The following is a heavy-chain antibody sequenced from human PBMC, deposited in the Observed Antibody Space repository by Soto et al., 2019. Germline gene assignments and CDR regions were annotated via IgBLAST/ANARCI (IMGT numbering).Heavy chain of an antibody. Sequence: QVQLVQSGAEVKRPGSSVKVSCKASGDTFTFYSINWVRQAPGLGLEWMGRINPILSMSNYAQRFQGRATXTXDXXSSTAYMELRSLRSEDTAIYYCASSYGSGYRAFDSWGQGALVTVSS. CDR3: ASSYGSGYRAFDS. D-gene: IGHD3-10*01. J-gene: IGHJ4*02. CDR2: INPILSMS. V-gene: IGHV1-69*02. CDR1: GDTFTFYS.